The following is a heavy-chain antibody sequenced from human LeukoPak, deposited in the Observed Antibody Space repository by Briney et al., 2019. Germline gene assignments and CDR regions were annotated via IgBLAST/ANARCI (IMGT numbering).Heavy chain of an antibody. Sequence: SVKVSCKASGGTFSSYAISWVRQAPGQGLEWMGRIIPILGIANYAQKFQGRVTITADKSTSTAYMELSSLRSEDTAVYYCARAPLLRYYDSSGYEFDYWGQGTLVTVSS. J-gene: IGHJ4*02. V-gene: IGHV1-69*04. CDR2: IIPILGIA. CDR1: GGTFSSYA. CDR3: ARAPLLRYYDSSGYEFDY. D-gene: IGHD3-22*01.